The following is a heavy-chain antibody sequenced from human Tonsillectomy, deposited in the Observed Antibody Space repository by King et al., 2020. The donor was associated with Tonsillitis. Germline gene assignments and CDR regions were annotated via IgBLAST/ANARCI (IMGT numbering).Heavy chain of an antibody. J-gene: IGHJ4*02. CDR3: ARDYFRSGFDY. CDR1: GGSISSFY. CDR2: IYYTGST. V-gene: IGHV4-59*01. D-gene: IGHD3-10*01. Sequence: QLQESGPGLVKPSETLSLTCTVSGGSISSFYWNWIRQPPGKELEWIGYIYYTGSTNYNPSLKSRVTISVDTSKNHFSLKLSSVTAADTAVYYCARDYFRSGFDYWGQGTLVTVS.